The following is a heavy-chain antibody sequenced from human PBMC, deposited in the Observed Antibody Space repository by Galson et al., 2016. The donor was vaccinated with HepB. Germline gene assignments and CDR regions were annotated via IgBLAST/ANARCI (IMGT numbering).Heavy chain of an antibody. Sequence: SLRLSCAASGLTFSRYAMHWVRQAPGKGLEWVAVISFDGNKKFDADSVKGRFTISRDNAKNTLYLQMNSLRPEDTAVYCCARDKLGTPSSGLDVWGQGTTVTVSS. V-gene: IGHV3-30*04. CDR3: ARDKLGTPSSGLDV. J-gene: IGHJ6*02. CDR2: ISFDGNKK. CDR1: GLTFSRYA. D-gene: IGHD4-23*01.